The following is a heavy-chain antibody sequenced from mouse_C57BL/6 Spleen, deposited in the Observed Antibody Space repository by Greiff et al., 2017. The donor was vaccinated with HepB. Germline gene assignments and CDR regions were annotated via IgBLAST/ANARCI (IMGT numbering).Heavy chain of an antibody. J-gene: IGHJ3*01. CDR1: GFNIKDDY. CDR3: TTRNYGSSYFFAY. CDR2: IDPENGDT. D-gene: IGHD1-1*01. V-gene: IGHV14-4*01. Sequence: EVQLQQSGAELVRPGASVKLSCTASGFNIKDDYMHWVKQRPEQGLEWIGWIDPENGDTEYASKFQGKATITADTSSNTAYLQLSSLTSEDTAVYYCTTRNYGSSYFFAYWGQGTLVTVSA.